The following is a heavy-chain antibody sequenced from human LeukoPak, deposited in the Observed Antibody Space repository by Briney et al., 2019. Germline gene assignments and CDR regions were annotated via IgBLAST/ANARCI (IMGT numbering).Heavy chain of an antibody. CDR1: SYSISSGYF. CDR3: AREGHSSGWSSFDY. CDR2: IYHSGNT. Sequence: SETLSLTCTVSSYSISSGYFWGWIRQPPGKGLEWIGSIYHSGNTYYNPSLKSRVTISVDTSKNQFSLQLSSVTAADTAVYYCAREGHSSGWSSFDYWGQGTLVTVSS. V-gene: IGHV4-38-2*02. D-gene: IGHD6-19*01. J-gene: IGHJ4*02.